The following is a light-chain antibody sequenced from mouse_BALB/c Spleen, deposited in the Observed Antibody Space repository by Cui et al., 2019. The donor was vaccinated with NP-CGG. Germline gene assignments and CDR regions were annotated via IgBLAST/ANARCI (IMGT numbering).Light chain of an antibody. CDR2: GTN. V-gene: IGLV1*01. Sequence: QALVTQESALTTSPGETVTHTCRSSTGAVTTSNYANWVQEKPDHLFTGLIGGTNNRVPGVPARFSGSLIGDKAALTITGAQTEDEAIYFCALWYSNHWVFGGGTKLTVL. CDR3: ALWYSNHWV. CDR1: TGAVTTSNY. J-gene: IGLJ1*01.